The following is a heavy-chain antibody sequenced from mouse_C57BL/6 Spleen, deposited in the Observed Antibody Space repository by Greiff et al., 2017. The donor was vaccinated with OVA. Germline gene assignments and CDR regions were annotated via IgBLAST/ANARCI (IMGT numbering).Heavy chain of an antibody. CDR1: GYTFTSYW. D-gene: IGHD2-2*01. V-gene: IGHV1-64*01. CDR2: IHPNSGST. Sequence: QVQLQQPGAELVKPGASVKLSCKASGYTFTSYWMHWVKQRPGQGLEWIGMIHPNSGSTNYNEKFKSKATLTVDKSSSTAYMQLSSLTSEDSAVYYCARSENIGYGYEDYYAMDYWGQGTSVTVSS. J-gene: IGHJ4*01. CDR3: ARSENIGYGYEDYYAMDY.